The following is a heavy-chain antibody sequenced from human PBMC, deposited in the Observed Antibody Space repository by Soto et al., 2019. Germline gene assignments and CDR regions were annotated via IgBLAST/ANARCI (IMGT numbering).Heavy chain of an antibody. V-gene: IGHV3-21*01. D-gene: IGHD3-22*01. CDR2: ISSRSSYI. J-gene: IGHJ4*02. CDR1: GFTFSSYS. CDR3: ARLWITEACYDRSGYKGGC. Sequence: WGSLRLSCAASGFTFSSYSMNWVRHGPGKGLEWVSSISSRSSYIYYADSVKGRFTISRDNAKNSRYLQMNSLRAEDTTVYYCARLWITEACYDRSGYKGGCWGQGTLVAVSS.